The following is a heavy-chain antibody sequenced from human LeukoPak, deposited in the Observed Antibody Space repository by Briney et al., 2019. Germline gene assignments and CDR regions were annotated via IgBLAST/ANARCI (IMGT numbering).Heavy chain of an antibody. CDR1: GYKFISHW. CDR3: ARQHSSGWYDFDY. V-gene: IGHV5-51*01. D-gene: IGHD6-19*01. CDR2: IYPGDSDT. J-gene: IGHJ4*02. Sequence: GESLKISCKASGYKFISHWIAWVRQTPAKGLEWMGIIYPGDSDTRYSPSFQGQVTISADKSISTAYLQWSSLKASDTAMYYCARQHSSGWYDFDYWGRGTLVTVSS.